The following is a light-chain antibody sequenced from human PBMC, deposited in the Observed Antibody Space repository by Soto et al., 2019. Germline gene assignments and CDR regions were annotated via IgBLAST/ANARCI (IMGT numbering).Light chain of an antibody. CDR3: QQYNDYSLT. J-gene: IGKJ1*01. CDR2: KAS. CDR1: QSISSW. Sequence: DIQMTQSPSTLSASVGDRVTITCRASQSISSWLAWYQQKPGRAPNLLIYKASTLQSGVPSRFSVSGSGKEFTLTISSLQPDDFATYYCQQYNDYSLTFGQGTKVDIK. V-gene: IGKV1-5*03.